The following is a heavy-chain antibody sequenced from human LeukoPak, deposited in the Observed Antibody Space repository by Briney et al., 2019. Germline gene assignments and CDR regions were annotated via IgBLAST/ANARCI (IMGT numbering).Heavy chain of an antibody. V-gene: IGHV1-18*01. J-gene: IGHJ4*02. CDR2: ISAYNGNT. CDR3: ARGAYDYVWGSYRYYFDY. Sequence: ASVKVSCKASGYTFTSYGISWVRQAPGQGLEWMGWISAYNGNTNYAQKLQGRVTMTTDTSTSTAYMELRSLRSDDTAVYYCARGAYDYVWGSYRYYFDYWGQGTLVTVSS. D-gene: IGHD3-16*02. CDR1: GYTFTSYG.